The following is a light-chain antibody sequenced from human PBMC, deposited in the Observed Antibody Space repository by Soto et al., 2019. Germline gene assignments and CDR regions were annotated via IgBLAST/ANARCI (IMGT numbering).Light chain of an antibody. CDR3: QTWDTGNHVL. CDR2: LNSDGSH. J-gene: IGLJ2*01. CDR1: SGHSTYA. Sequence: QLVLTQSPSASASLGASVKLTCTLSSGHSTYAIAWHQLQPQKGPRFLMRLNSDGSHNKGDGIPDRFSGSSSGAERYLTISLLQSEDEADYYCQTWDTGNHVLFGGGTQLTVL. V-gene: IGLV4-69*01.